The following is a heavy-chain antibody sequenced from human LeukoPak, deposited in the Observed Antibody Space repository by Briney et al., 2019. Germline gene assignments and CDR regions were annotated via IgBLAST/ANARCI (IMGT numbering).Heavy chain of an antibody. Sequence: SETLSLTCAVYGGSFSGYYWSWIRQPPGKGLEWIGEINHSGSTNYNPSLKSRVTISVDTSKNQFSLKLSSVTAADTAVYYCARGLGCSSTSCSSLDPWGQGTLVTVSS. CDR2: INHSGST. V-gene: IGHV4-34*01. CDR3: ARGLGCSSTSCSSLDP. CDR1: GGSFSGYY. D-gene: IGHD2-2*01. J-gene: IGHJ5*02.